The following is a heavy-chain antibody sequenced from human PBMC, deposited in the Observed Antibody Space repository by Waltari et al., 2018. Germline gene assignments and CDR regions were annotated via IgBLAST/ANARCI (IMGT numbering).Heavy chain of an antibody. CDR1: GGSISSSSYY. CDR3: ARDSGYGGGY. CDR2: IYYSGST. V-gene: IGHV4-39*07. D-gene: IGHD5-12*01. Sequence: QLQLQESGPGLVKPSETLSLTCTVSGGSISSSSYYWGWIRQPPGKGLEWIGSIYYSGSTYYNPALKSRVTISVDTSKNQFSLKLSSVTAADTAVYYCARDSGYGGGYWGQGTLVTVSS. J-gene: IGHJ4*02.